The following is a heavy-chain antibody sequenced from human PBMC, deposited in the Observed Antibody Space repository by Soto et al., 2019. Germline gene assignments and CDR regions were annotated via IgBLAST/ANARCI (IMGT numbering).Heavy chain of an antibody. Sequence: SQTLSLTCAISGDSVFNKGATCNWVRLSPSRGLEWLGRTYYRSKWNYDYAISVKSRISINPDTSKNQFSLQLNSVTPEDTAVYYCARDPPDFNSGLDYWGQGTVVTVSS. V-gene: IGHV6-1*01. CDR3: ARDPPDFNSGLDY. D-gene: IGHD1-26*01. CDR2: TYYRSKWNY. CDR1: GDSVFNKGAT. J-gene: IGHJ4*02.